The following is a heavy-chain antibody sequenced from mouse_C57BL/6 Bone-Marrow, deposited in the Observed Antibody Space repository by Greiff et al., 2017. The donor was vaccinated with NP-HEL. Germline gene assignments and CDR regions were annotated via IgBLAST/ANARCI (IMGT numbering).Heavy chain of an antibody. Sequence: EVHLVESGGGLVKPGGSLKLSCAASGFTFSSYAMSWVRQTPEKRLEWVATISDGGSYTYYPDNVKGRFTISRDNAKNNLYLQMSHLKSEDTAMYYCARANYGSRDWYFDVWGTGTTVTVSS. CDR1: GFTFSSYA. J-gene: IGHJ1*03. CDR3: ARANYGSRDWYFDV. CDR2: ISDGGSYT. D-gene: IGHD1-1*01. V-gene: IGHV5-4*01.